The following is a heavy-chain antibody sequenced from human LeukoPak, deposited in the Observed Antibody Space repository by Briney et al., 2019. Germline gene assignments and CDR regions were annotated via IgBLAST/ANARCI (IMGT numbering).Heavy chain of an antibody. J-gene: IGHJ4*02. D-gene: IGHD3-22*01. CDR3: AIYDSSGYSFDY. V-gene: IGHV1-2*02. CDR2: INPNSGGT. CDR1: GYTFTGYY. Sequence: ASVKVSCKPSGYTFTGYYMHWVRQSPGQELEWRGWINPNSGGTNYAQKFQSRVTMTRDTSISTAYMELSRLRSDDTAVYYCAIYDSSGYSFDYWGQGTLVTVSS.